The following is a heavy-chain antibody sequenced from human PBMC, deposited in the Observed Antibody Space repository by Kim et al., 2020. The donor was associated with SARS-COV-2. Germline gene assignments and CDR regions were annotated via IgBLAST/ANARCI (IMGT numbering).Heavy chain of an antibody. CDR3: ATGPPYCTNGVCYLDY. J-gene: IGHJ4*02. CDR1: GYTLTELS. V-gene: IGHV1-24*01. Sequence: ASVKVSCKVSGYTLTELSMHWVRQAPGKGLEWMGGFDPEDGETIYAQKFQGRVTMTEDTSTDTAYMELSSLRSEDTAVYYCATGPPYCTNGVCYLDYWGQGTLVTVSS. D-gene: IGHD2-8*01. CDR2: FDPEDGET.